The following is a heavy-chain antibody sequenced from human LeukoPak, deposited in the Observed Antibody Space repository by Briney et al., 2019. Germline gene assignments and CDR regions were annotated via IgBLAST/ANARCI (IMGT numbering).Heavy chain of an antibody. CDR2: ISDSGSTI. CDR1: GFTFSSYE. J-gene: IGHJ6*03. D-gene: IGHD1-1*01. Sequence: GGSLRLSCAASGFTFSSYEMNWVRQAPGKGLEWVSFISDSGSTIYYADSVKGRFTISRDNAKNSLYLQMSSLRAEDTAVYYCARVPSWKGYMDVWGKGTTVTVSS. CDR3: ARVPSWKGYMDV. V-gene: IGHV3-48*03.